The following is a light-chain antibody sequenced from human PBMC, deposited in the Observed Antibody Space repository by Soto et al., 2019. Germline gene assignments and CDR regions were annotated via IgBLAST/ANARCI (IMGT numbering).Light chain of an antibody. J-gene: IGKJ1*01. CDR1: QSISSY. V-gene: IGKV1-39*01. Sequence: DIQMPQSPSSLSASVGDRVTITCRASQSISSYLNWYQQKPGKAPKLLIYAASSLQSGVPSRFSGSGSGTDFTLTISSLQPEDFATYYWQQSDSTPWTFGQGTKVEIK. CDR2: AAS. CDR3: QQSDSTPWT.